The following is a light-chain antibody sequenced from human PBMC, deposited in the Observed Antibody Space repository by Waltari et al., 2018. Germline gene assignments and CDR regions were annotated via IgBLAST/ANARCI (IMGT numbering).Light chain of an antibody. CDR1: ASDVGGYRY. CDR3: SSYAGSNNYV. CDR2: DVS. Sequence: QSALTQPPSASGSPGQSVTISCTGTASDVGGYRYVSWCQQHPGKAPKPIIFDVSKRPPGVPDRFSGSKSGNTASLTVSGLQAEDEADYYCSSYAGSNNYVFGTGTKVTVL. J-gene: IGLJ1*01. V-gene: IGLV2-8*01.